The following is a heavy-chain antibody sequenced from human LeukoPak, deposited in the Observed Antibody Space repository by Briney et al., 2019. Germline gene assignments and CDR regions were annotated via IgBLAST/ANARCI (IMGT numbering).Heavy chain of an antibody. Sequence: GGSLRLSCAASGVTFNHYWMTWVRQSPGKGLEWVANIKEDGTEKNYVDSVKGRFTISRDNAKNSLYLQMNSLRAEDTALYYCARGGSESDYWGQGTLVAVSS. CDR3: ARGGSESDY. CDR2: IKEDGTEK. J-gene: IGHJ4*02. CDR1: GVTFNHYW. V-gene: IGHV3-7*01.